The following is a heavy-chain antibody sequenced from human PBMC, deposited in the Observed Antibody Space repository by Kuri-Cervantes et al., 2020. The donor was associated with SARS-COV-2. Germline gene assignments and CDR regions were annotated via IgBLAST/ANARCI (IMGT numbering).Heavy chain of an antibody. CDR1: GGSISSSSYY. J-gene: IGHJ4*02. Sequence: SETLSLTCTVSGGSISSSSYYWGWIRQPPGKGLEWIGSIYYSGSTYYNPSLKSRVTISVDTSKNQFSLKLISVTAADTAVYYCARTHAGLSPYYFDYWGQGTLVTVSS. V-gene: IGHV4-39*07. D-gene: IGHD2-8*01. CDR2: IYYSGST. CDR3: ARTHAGLSPYYFDY.